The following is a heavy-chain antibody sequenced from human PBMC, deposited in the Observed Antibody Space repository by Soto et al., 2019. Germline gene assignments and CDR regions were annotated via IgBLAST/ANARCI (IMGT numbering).Heavy chain of an antibody. Sequence: SETLSLTCAVYGGSFSGYYWSWIRQPPGKGLEWIGEINHSGSTNYNPSLKSRVTISVDTSKNQFSLKLSSVTAADTAVYYCARGSGGYYGSGRPRADGMDVWGQGTTVTVSS. V-gene: IGHV4-34*01. CDR3: ARGSGGYYGSGRPRADGMDV. D-gene: IGHD3-10*01. CDR2: INHSGST. J-gene: IGHJ6*02. CDR1: GGSFSGYY.